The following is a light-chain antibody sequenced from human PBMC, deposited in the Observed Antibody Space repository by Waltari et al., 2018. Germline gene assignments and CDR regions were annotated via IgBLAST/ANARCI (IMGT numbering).Light chain of an antibody. Sequence: DIVMTQSPDSLAVSLGERATINCKSSQSVLYSSNNKNYLAWYQQKPGQPPKLLIYWASTRESGVPDRFSGSGSGTDFTLTISSLQAEDVAVYYCQQYYSTPYTFGQGSLLEIE. CDR3: QQYYSTPYT. CDR2: WAS. V-gene: IGKV4-1*01. J-gene: IGKJ2*01. CDR1: QSVLYSSNNKNY.